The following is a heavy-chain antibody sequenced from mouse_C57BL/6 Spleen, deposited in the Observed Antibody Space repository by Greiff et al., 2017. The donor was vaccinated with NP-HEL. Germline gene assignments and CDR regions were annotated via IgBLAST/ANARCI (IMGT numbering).Heavy chain of an antibody. Sequence: VQLQESGAELVRPGASVTLSCKASGYTFTDYEMHWVKQTPVHGLEWIGAIDPETGGTAYNQKFKGKAILTADKSSSTAYMELRSLTSEDSAVYYCTREEDYPAWFAYWGQGTLVTVSA. CDR1: GYTFTDYE. V-gene: IGHV1-15*01. CDR2: IDPETGGT. CDR3: TREEDYPAWFAY. D-gene: IGHD2-4*01. J-gene: IGHJ3*01.